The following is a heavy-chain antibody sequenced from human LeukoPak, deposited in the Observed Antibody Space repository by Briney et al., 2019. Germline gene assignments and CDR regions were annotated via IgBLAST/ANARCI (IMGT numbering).Heavy chain of an antibody. CDR2: IIPIFGTA. V-gene: IGHV1-69*05. J-gene: IGHJ4*02. Sequence: SVKVSCKASGGTFSSYAISWVRQAPGQGLERMGGIIPIFGTANYAQKFQGRVTITTDESTSTAYMELSSLRSEDTAVYYCARCSGVQLWSPIDYWGQGTLVTVSS. D-gene: IGHD5-18*01. CDR1: GGTFSSYA. CDR3: ARCSGVQLWSPIDY.